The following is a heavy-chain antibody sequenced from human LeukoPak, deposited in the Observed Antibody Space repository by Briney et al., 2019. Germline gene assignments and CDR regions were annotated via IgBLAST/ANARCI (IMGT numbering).Heavy chain of an antibody. Sequence: AGGSLRLSCAASGFTFSGSALHWVRQASGKGLEWVGRIRSTANGYAAAYAASVKGRFTIFRDIAKNSLYLQMNSLSAEDTDVYYCVRESRRYQLPGLNDYYYMDVWGKGTTVTVSS. CDR1: GFTFSGSA. CDR2: IRSTANGYAA. D-gene: IGHD2-2*01. J-gene: IGHJ6*03. CDR3: VRESRRYQLPGLNDYYYMDV. V-gene: IGHV3-73*01.